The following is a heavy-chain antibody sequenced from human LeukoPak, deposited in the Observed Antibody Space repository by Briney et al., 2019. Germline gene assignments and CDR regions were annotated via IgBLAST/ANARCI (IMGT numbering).Heavy chain of an antibody. CDR2: IYYSGST. CDR1: GGSVSSDRYF. CDR3: ARGLVVPAAMVGYYYYYGMDV. J-gene: IGHJ6*04. Sequence: SETLSLTCTVSGGSVSSDRYFWSWIRQPPGMGLEWIGYIYYSGSTNYNPSLKSRVTISVDTSKNQFSLKLSSVTAADTAVYYCARGLVVPAAMVGYYYYYGMDVWGKETTVTVSS. D-gene: IGHD2-2*01. V-gene: IGHV4-61*01.